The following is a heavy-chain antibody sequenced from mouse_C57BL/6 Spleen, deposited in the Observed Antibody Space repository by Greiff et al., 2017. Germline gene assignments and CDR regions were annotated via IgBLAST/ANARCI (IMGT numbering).Heavy chain of an antibody. J-gene: IGHJ4*01. V-gene: IGHV1-59*01. D-gene: IGHD4-1*01. CDR2: IDPSDSYT. Sequence: QVQLQQSGAELVRPGTSVKLSCKASGYTFTSYWMHWVQQRPGQGLEWIGVIDPSDSYTNYNEKFKGKATLTVDTSSSTAYMQLSSLTSEDSAVYYCARRRTGTIAMDYWGQGTSVTVSS. CDR1: GYTFTSYW. CDR3: ARRRTGTIAMDY.